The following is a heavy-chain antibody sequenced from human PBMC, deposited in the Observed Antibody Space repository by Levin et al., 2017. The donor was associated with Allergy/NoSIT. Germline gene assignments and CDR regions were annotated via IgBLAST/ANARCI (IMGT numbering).Heavy chain of an antibody. Sequence: GGSLRLSCAASGFTFSSYGMHWVRQAPGKGLEWVAVISYDGSNKYYADSVKGRFTISRDNSKNTLYLQMNSLRAEDTAVYYCAKDSVTTWYYFDYWGQGTLVTVSS. CDR1: GFTFSSYG. CDR3: AKDSVTTWYYFDY. J-gene: IGHJ4*02. CDR2: ISYDGSNK. D-gene: IGHD4-17*01. V-gene: IGHV3-30*18.